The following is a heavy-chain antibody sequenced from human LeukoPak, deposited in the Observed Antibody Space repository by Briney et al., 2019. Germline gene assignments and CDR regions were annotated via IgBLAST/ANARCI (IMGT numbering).Heavy chain of an antibody. V-gene: IGHV3-30*02. CDR2: IRYDGSNK. CDR1: GFTFSSYG. D-gene: IGHD2-2*01. Sequence: GGSLRLSCAASGFTFSSYGMHWVRQAPGKGLEWVAFIRYDGSNKYYADSVKGRFTNSRDNSKNTLYLQMNSLRAEDTAVYYCAKDREQLLYYFDYWGQGTLVTVSS. CDR3: AKDREQLLYYFDY. J-gene: IGHJ4*02.